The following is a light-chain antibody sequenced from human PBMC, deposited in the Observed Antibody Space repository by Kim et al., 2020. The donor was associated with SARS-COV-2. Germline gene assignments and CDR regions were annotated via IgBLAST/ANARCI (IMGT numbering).Light chain of an antibody. CDR3: QQYNNWPLT. J-gene: IGKJ4*01. V-gene: IGKV3-15*01. CDR1: QTFYDN. CDR2: AAS. Sequence: EIVMTQSPATLSVSPGEGATLSCRASQTFYDNLAWFQQTPGQAPRLLIYAASIRATGVPARFSGSGSGTEFTLTISSLQSEDFGVYYCQQYNNWPLTFGGGTKLEI.